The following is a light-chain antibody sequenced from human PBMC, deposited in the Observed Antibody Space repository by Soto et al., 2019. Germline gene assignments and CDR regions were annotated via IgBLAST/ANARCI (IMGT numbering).Light chain of an antibody. CDR1: QSINSW. CDR2: KAS. CDR3: QQYNSYSPLT. Sequence: DIQMTQSPSTLSASVGDRVTITCRAGQSINSWLAWYQQKPGKAPKLLIYKASSLESGVPSRFSGSGSGTEFTLTISSLQPDDFATYYCQQYNSYSPLTFGGGTRWIS. J-gene: IGKJ4*01. V-gene: IGKV1-5*03.